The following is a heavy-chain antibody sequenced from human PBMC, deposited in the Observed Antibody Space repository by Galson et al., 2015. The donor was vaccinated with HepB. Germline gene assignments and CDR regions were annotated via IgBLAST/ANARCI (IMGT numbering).Heavy chain of an antibody. V-gene: IGHV3-30*03. J-gene: IGHJ3*02. CDR1: GFTFSSYG. CDR2: ISYDGSNK. Sequence: SLRLSCAASGFTFSSYGMHWVHQAPGKGLEWVAVISYDGSNKYYADSVKGRFTISRDNSKNTLYLQMNSLRAEDTAVYYCASEEVDLDAFDIWGQGTMVTVSS. CDR3: ASEEVDLDAFDI. D-gene: IGHD1-26*01.